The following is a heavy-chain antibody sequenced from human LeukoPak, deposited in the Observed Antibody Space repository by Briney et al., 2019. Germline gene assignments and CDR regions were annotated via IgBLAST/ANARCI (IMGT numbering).Heavy chain of an antibody. CDR3: ARPYNYDYVWGSYAY. V-gene: IGHV1-2*04. Sequence: ASVKVSCKASGYTFTGYYMHWVRQAPGQGLEWMGWINPNSGGTNYAQKFQGWVTMTRDTSISTAYMELSRLRSDDTAVYYCARPYNYDYVWGSYAYWGQGTLVTVSS. CDR1: GYTFTGYY. CDR2: INPNSGGT. J-gene: IGHJ4*02. D-gene: IGHD3-16*01.